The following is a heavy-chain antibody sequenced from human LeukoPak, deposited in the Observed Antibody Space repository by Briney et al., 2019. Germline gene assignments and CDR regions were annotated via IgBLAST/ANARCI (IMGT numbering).Heavy chain of an antibody. D-gene: IGHD3-10*01. V-gene: IGHV4-59*08. CDR2: IYYSGST. Sequence: PSETLSHTCTVSGGSISSYYWSWIRQPPGKGLEWIGYIYYSGSTNYNPSLKSRVTISVDTSKNQFSLKLSSVTAADTAVYYCAGTMVRGVTFPFDYWGQGTLVTVSS. CDR3: AGTMVRGVTFPFDY. CDR1: GGSISSYY. J-gene: IGHJ4*02.